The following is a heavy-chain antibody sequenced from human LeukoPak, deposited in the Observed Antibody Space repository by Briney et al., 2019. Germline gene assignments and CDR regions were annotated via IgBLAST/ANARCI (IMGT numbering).Heavy chain of an antibody. CDR1: GFALSSNY. J-gene: IGHJ4*02. Sequence: GGSLRLSCAASGFALSSNYVGWVRQAPGGGLHWDSLLYSDGDTYYADSVKGRFTISRDTSKNTLYLQMNSLRVDDTAVYYCARDLYSSAWYGIHWGQGTLVTVSS. CDR2: LYSDGDT. V-gene: IGHV3-53*01. CDR3: ARDLYSSAWYGIH. D-gene: IGHD6-19*01.